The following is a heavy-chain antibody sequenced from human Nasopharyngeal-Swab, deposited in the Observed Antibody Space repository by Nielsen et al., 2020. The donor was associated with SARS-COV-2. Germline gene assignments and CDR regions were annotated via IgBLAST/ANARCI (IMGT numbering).Heavy chain of an antibody. CDR3: ARDRGSGSRTDDAFDI. D-gene: IGHD1-26*01. CDR1: AFTFSSYA. J-gene: IGHJ3*02. V-gene: IGHV3-30-3*01. Sequence: SLKISCAASAFTFSSYAMHWVRQAPGKGLEWVAFISNDGSRKYYVDSVKGRFTVSRDNFQNTLYLHMNSLRADDMAIYYCARDRGSGSRTDDAFDIWGQGTMVTVSS. CDR2: ISNDGSRK.